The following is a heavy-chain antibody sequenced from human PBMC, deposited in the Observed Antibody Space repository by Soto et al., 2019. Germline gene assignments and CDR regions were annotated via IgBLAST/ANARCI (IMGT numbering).Heavy chain of an antibody. J-gene: IGHJ6*02. CDR3: ARDLHITETTLNYYHYAIDV. CDR1: GASSSSGNYY. Sequence: PSETLSLTCTVSGASSSSGNYYWSWIRQPPGQGLEWIGYIFYSGTTYYNPSLKSRVTISLDTSGNQFSLKLNSVTAAETAMYYCARDLHITETTLNYYHYAIDVWGPGTTVTVSS. D-gene: IGHD1-7*01. CDR2: IFYSGTT. V-gene: IGHV4-30-4*01.